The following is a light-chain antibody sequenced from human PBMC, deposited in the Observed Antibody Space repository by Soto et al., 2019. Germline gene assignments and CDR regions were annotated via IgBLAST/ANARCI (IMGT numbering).Light chain of an antibody. CDR2: GAS. CDR3: QQYGRAPIT. J-gene: IGKJ5*01. V-gene: IGKV3-20*01. CDR1: QTVSNSL. Sequence: EIVVTQSPATLSVSPGEGVTLSCRASQTVSNSLLAWYQQKLGQSPRLIIYGASSRATGIPDRFIGSGSGTDFTLTISRLEPEDVAVYVCQQYGRAPITFGQGTRLEIK.